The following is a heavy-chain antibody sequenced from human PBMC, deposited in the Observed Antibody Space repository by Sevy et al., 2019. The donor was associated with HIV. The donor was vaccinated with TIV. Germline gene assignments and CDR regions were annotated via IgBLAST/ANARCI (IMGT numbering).Heavy chain of an antibody. V-gene: IGHV4-39*01. Sequence: SETLSLTCIVSGASISNTAYYWGWIRQSPGKGLEWIASIRHGGYTFYNPSLKSRVTISADTSKNQLSLKLTSVSAADTSIYYCVGPKLTYTNGWHYFDYWGQGTVVTVSS. CDR2: IRHGGYT. D-gene: IGHD2-8*01. CDR3: VGPKLTYTNGWHYFDY. CDR1: GASISNTAYY. J-gene: IGHJ4*02.